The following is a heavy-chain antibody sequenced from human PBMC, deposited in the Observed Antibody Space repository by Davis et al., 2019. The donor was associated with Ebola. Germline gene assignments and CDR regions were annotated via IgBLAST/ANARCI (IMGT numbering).Heavy chain of an antibody. J-gene: IGHJ6*03. CDR1: GLTLSNYW. D-gene: IGHD2-2*01. Sequence: GESLKISCSASGLTLSNYWMSWVRQAPGKGLEWVANINQDDSDKYYVDSVKGRFTISRDNAKNSLCLQMNSLRAEDTAVYYCARVLSGTSYNFMDVWGKGTTVTVSS. CDR2: INQDDSDK. CDR3: ARVLSGTSYNFMDV. V-gene: IGHV3-7*03.